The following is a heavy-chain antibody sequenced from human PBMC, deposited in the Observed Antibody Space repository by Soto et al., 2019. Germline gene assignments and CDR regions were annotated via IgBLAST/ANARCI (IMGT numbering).Heavy chain of an antibody. J-gene: IGHJ6*02. CDR1: GFTFETYT. D-gene: IGHD2-21*02. CDR2: ISFGGDTK. CDR3: ARAHRVVTTDYSGMDL. V-gene: IGHV3-30-3*01. Sequence: GGSLRLSCAASGFTFETYTMFWVRQAPGKGLEWVALISFGGDTKTYADSVKGRFFISRDNSDYTLTLQLDSLRSEDTGVYYCARAHRVVTTDYSGMDLWDQGTTVTVSS.